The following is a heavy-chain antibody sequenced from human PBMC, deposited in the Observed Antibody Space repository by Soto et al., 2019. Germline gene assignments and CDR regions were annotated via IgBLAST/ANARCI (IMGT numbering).Heavy chain of an antibody. V-gene: IGHV3-15*01. CDR3: TTDRLELPWFFDY. Sequence: GGSLRLSCAASGFTFSNAWMSWVRQAPGKGLEWVGRIKSKTDGGTTDYAAPVKGRFTISRDDSKNTLYLQMNSLKTEDTAVYYCTTDRLELPWFFDYWGQGTLVTVSS. D-gene: IGHD1-7*01. CDR1: GFTFSNAW. CDR2: IKSKTDGGTT. J-gene: IGHJ4*02.